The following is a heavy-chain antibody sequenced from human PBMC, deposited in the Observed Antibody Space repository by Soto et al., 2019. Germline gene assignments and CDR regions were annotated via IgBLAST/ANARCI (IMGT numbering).Heavy chain of an antibody. CDR3: AKDYSGYPPAPSSYYYYYGMDV. V-gene: IGHV3-23*01. J-gene: IGHJ6*02. D-gene: IGHD5-12*01. CDR2: ISGSGGST. CDR1: GFTFSSYA. Sequence: EVQLLESGGGLVQPGGSLRLSCAASGFTFSSYAMSWVRQAPGKGLEWVSAISGSGGSTYYADSVKGRFTISRDNSKNTLYLQMNSLRAEDTAVYYCAKDYSGYPPAPSSYYYYYGMDVWGQGTTVTVSS.